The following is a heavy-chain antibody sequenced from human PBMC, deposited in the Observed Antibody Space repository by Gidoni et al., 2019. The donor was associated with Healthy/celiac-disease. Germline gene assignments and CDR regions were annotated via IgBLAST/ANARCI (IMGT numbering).Heavy chain of an antibody. CDR2: ISGSGGST. CDR3: AKGLVGATALFDY. J-gene: IGHJ4*02. Sequence: EVALLESGGGLVQPGASLRLSCAASGLTLSSYAMSWVRQAPGKGLEWVSAISGSGGSTYYADYVKGRFTISRDNAKNTLYLQMNSLRAEDTAVYYCAKGLVGATALFDYWGQGTMVTVSS. D-gene: IGHD1-26*01. V-gene: IGHV3-23*01. CDR1: GLTLSSYA.